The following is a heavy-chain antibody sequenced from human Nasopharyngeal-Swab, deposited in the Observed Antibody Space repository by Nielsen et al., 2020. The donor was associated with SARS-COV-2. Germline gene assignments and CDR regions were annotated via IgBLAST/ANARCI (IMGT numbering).Heavy chain of an antibody. J-gene: IGHJ4*02. CDR3: ARFKKAPFDY. Sequence: WIRQPPGKGLEWIGEINHSGSTNYNPSLKSRVTISVDTSKNQFSLKLSSVTAADTAVYYCARFKKAPFDYWGQGTLVTVSS. CDR2: INHSGST. V-gene: IGHV4-34*01.